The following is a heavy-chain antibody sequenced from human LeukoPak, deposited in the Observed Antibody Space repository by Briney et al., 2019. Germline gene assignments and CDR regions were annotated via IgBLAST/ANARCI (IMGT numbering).Heavy chain of an antibody. Sequence: GGSLRLSCAASGFTFHNYAIHWGRQAPGKGLGWVSLTSGDGITTYFADSVKRRFTISRDNSKSSLFLQMTSLRTEDTALYYCARDHVYGGADYWGQGTLVTVSS. D-gene: IGHD5/OR15-5a*01. CDR2: TSGDGITT. CDR3: ARDHVYGGADY. CDR1: GFTFHNYA. J-gene: IGHJ4*02. V-gene: IGHV3-43*02.